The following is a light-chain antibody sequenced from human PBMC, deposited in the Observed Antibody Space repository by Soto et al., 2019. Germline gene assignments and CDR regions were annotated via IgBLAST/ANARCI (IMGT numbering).Light chain of an antibody. J-gene: IGLJ2*01. CDR3: GTWDINLDTVV. V-gene: IGLV1-51*01. CDR2: DNH. Sequence: QSALTQPPPVSAAPGQRVTISCSGSSSNIGGNYVSWYQVVPRTAPKLLIYDNHKRHSGVPDRFSGSKSGTSATLGIADLHAGDEAHYYCGTWDINLDTVVFGGGTKLTVL. CDR1: SSNIGGNY.